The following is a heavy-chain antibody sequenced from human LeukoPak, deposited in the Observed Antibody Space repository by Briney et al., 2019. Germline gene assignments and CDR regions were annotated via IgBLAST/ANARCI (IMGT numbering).Heavy chain of an antibody. V-gene: IGHV3-23*01. CDR1: GFAFTTCA. CDR2: ISGSGDSS. D-gene: IGHD3-10*01. Sequence: PGGSLRLSCVASGFAFTTCAINWVRQAPGKGLEWVSTISGSGDSSYYADSVKGRFTISRDNSQNTLYLQMNSLRAEDTAVYYCAKEVYGSGRYYFDYWGQGTLVTVSS. J-gene: IGHJ4*02. CDR3: AKEVYGSGRYYFDY.